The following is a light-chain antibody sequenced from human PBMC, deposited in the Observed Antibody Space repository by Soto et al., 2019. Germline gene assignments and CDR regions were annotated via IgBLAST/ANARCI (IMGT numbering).Light chain of an antibody. CDR1: NSNVGSYKL. V-gene: IGLV2-23*02. CDR2: EVN. J-gene: IGLJ1*01. CDR3: CSSGGSPTYV. Sequence: QSALTQPASVSGSPGQSITISCTGTNSNVGSYKLVSWYQRHPGKAPKLMIFEVNKRPSGVSNRFSGSKSGNTASLTISGLKVEDEADYYCCSSGGSPTYVFGTGTKVTVL.